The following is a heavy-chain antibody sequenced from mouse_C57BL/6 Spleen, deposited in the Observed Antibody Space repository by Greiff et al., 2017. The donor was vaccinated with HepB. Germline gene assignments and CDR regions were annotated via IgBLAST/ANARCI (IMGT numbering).Heavy chain of an antibody. CDR2: INPNNGGT. V-gene: IGHV1-22*01. Sequence: VQLKQSGPELVKPGASVKMSCKASGYTFTDYNMHWVKQSHGKSLEWIGYINPNNGGTSYNQKFKGKATLTVNKSSSTAYMELRSLTSEDSAVYYCARLVYYYGSSPVYFDYWGQGTTLTVSS. J-gene: IGHJ2*01. CDR1: GYTFTDYN. CDR3: ARLVYYYGSSPVYFDY. D-gene: IGHD1-1*01.